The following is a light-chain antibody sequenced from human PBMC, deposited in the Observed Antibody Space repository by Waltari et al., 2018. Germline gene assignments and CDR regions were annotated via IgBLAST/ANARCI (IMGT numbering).Light chain of an antibody. CDR3: SSFTSRSTWV. Sequence: QSALTQPASVSGSPGQSITISCTGTSSDVGGYNYVSWYQQHPGKAPKLMIYDVSNPPSGVSNRFSGSKSGNTASLTISGLQAEDESDYYCSSFTSRSTWVFGGGTKLTVL. V-gene: IGLV2-14*01. CDR2: DVS. J-gene: IGLJ3*02. CDR1: SSDVGGYNY.